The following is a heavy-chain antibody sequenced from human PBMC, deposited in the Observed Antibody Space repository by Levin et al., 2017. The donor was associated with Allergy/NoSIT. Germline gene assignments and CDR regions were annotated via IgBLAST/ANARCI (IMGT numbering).Heavy chain of an antibody. Sequence: GGSLRLSCAASGFTFSSYGMHWVRQAPGKGLEWVAVISYDGSNKYYADSVKGRFTISRDNSKNTLYLQMNSLRAEDTAVYYCAKTRRLETIMITFGGVIADDFDYWGQGTLVTVSS. D-gene: IGHD3-16*02. V-gene: IGHV3-30*18. CDR2: ISYDGSNK. CDR3: AKTRRLETIMITFGGVIADDFDY. CDR1: GFTFSSYG. J-gene: IGHJ4*02.